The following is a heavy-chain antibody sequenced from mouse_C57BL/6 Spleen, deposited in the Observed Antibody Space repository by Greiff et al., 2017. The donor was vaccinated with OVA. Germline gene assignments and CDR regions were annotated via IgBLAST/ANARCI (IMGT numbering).Heavy chain of an antibody. CDR3: ARGDGNYYWYFDV. D-gene: IGHD2-1*01. J-gene: IGHJ1*03. CDR2: IDPNSGGT. Sequence: QVQLQQPGAELVKPGASVTLSCKASGYTFTSYWMPWVKQRPGRGLEWIGRIDPNSGGTKYNEKFKSKATLTVDKPSSAAYMQLSSLTSEDSAVYYGARGDGNYYWYFDVWGTGTTVTVSS. CDR1: GYTFTSYW. V-gene: IGHV1-72*01.